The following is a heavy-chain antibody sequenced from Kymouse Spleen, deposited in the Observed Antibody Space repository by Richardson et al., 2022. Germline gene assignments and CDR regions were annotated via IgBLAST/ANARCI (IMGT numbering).Heavy chain of an antibody. Sequence: QVQLQESGPGLVKPSQTLSLTCTVSGGSISSGGYYWSWIRQHPGKGLEWIGYIYYSGSTYYNPSLKSRVTISVDTSKNQFSLKLSSVTAADTAVYYCARDDPHYYGSGSLFDPWGQGTLVTVSS. V-gene: IGHV4-31*03. CDR3: ARDDPHYYGSGSLFDP. J-gene: IGHJ5*02. CDR2: IYYSGST. D-gene: IGHD3-10*01. CDR1: GGSISSGGYY.